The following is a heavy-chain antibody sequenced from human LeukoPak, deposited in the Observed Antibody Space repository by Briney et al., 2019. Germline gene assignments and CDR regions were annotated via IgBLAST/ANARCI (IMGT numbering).Heavy chain of an antibody. CDR2: IYHSGST. J-gene: IGHJ4*02. V-gene: IGHV4-30-2*01. Sequence: SQTLSLTCAVSGGSISSGGYSWSWIRQPPGKGLEWIGYIYHSGSTYYNPSLKSRVTISVDRSKNQFSLKLSSVTAADTAVYYCARERCDTTTCNFDYWGQGTLVTVSS. D-gene: IGHD2-2*01. CDR1: GGSISSGGYS. CDR3: ARERCDTTTCNFDY.